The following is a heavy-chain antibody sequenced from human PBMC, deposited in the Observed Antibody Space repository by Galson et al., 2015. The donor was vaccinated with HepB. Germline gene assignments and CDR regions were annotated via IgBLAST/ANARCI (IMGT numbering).Heavy chain of an antibody. CDR2: IRQDGAEN. D-gene: IGHD1-1*01. CDR3: ARGATDYDAFDI. Sequence: SLRLSCAASGFVFGDYWMSWVRQAPGKGLEWVANIRQDGAENFHVDSVKGRFTISRDNARNLLFLQMNSLTVEDTALYYCARGATDYDAFDIWGQGTTVTVSS. CDR1: GFVFGDYW. V-gene: IGHV3-7*03. J-gene: IGHJ3*02.